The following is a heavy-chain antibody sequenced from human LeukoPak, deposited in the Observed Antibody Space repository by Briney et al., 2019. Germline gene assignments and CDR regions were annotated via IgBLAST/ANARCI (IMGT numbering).Heavy chain of an antibody. CDR3: ARDFTRIAAAPGDY. J-gene: IGHJ4*02. V-gene: IGHV1-69*13. CDR1: GGTFSSYA. CDR2: IIPIFGTA. Sequence: SVKVSCKASGGTFSSYAISWVRQAPGQGLEWMGGIIPIFGTANYAQKFQGRVTITADESTSTAYMELSSLRSEDTAVYYCARDFTRIAAAPGDYWGQGTLVTVSS. D-gene: IGHD6-13*01.